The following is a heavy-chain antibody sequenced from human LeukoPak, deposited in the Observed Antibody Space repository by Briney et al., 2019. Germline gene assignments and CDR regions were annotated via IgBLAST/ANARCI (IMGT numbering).Heavy chain of an antibody. CDR2: IIPFFCTG. CDR1: GGTFNSFA. CDR3: ARYSGYDFSGYYYYYMDV. D-gene: IGHD5-12*01. J-gene: IGHJ6*03. Sequence: SVKVSCKSSGGTFNSFAISWVRQAPGQGLEWMGGIIPFFCTGNYAQRFEGRVTITADKSTSTAYMELRSLRSEDTAVYFCARYSGYDFSGYYYYYMDVWGKGTTVTVSS. V-gene: IGHV1-69*06.